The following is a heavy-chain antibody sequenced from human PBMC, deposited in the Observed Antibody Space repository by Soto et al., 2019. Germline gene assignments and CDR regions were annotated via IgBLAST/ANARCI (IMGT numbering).Heavy chain of an antibody. D-gene: IGHD3-10*01. CDR1: GGSISSYY. V-gene: IGHV4-59*01. CDR3: ARGDGSGFPQFDY. CDR2: IYYSGST. J-gene: IGHJ4*02. Sequence: SETLSLTCTVSGGSISSYYWSWIRQPPGKGLEWIGYIYYSGSTNYNPSLKSRVTISVDTSKNQFSLKLSSVTAADTAVYYCARGDGSGFPQFDYWGQGTLVTVSS.